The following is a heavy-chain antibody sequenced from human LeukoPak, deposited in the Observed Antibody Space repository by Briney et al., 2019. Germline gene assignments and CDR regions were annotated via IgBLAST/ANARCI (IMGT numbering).Heavy chain of an antibody. D-gene: IGHD5-12*01. CDR1: RGSISGSIRSYY. V-gene: IGHV4-4*09. CDR3: ARIPLGYSGAYYDY. Sequence: PSETLSLTCTVSRGSISGSIRSYYWSWLRQPPGKGREWIGYISSSGSVNDNPSLRSRVTISVDTSKNQFFLNLISVSAADTAVYYCARIPLGYSGAYYDYWGQGTLVTVSP. CDR2: ISSSGSV. J-gene: IGHJ4*02.